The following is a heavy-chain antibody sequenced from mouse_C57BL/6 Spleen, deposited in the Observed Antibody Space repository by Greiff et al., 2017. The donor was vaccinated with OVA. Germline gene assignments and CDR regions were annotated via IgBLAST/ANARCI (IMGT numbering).Heavy chain of an antibody. CDR1: GYSFTDYN. CDR3: ARFQTAQGAMDY. V-gene: IGHV1-39*01. CDR2: INPNYGTT. D-gene: IGHD3-2*02. J-gene: IGHJ4*01. Sequence: VVEPGASVKISCKASGYSFTDYNMNWVKQSNGKSLEWIGVINPNYGTTSYNQKFKGKATLTVDQSSSTAYMQLNSLTSEDSAVYYCARFQTAQGAMDYWGQGTSVTVSS.